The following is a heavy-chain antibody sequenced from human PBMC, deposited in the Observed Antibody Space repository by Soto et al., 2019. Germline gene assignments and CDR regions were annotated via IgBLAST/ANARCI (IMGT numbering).Heavy chain of an antibody. Sequence: PGGSLRLSCAASGFTFSSYGMHWVRQAPGKGLEWVAVISYDGGNKYYADSVKGRFTISRDNSKNTLYLQMNSLRAEDTAVYYCAKDPYYYGSGSYYHHFDYWGQGTLVTVSS. V-gene: IGHV3-30*18. CDR3: AKDPYYYGSGSYYHHFDY. CDR1: GFTFSSYG. D-gene: IGHD3-10*01. CDR2: ISYDGGNK. J-gene: IGHJ4*02.